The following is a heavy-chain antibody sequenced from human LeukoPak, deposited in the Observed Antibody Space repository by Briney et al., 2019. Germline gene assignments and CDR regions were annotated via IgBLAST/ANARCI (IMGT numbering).Heavy chain of an antibody. D-gene: IGHD2-15*01. CDR3: AKETSMVVRAYFDY. CDR2: IGGSGGST. V-gene: IGHV3-23*01. J-gene: IGHJ4*02. CDR1: GFTFRSYA. Sequence: GRSLRLSCAASGFTFRSYAMSWVRQAPGKGLEWVSAIGGSGGSTYYADSVKGRFTISRDNSKNTLYLQMNSLRAEDTAVYYCAKETSMVVRAYFDYWGQGTLVTVSS.